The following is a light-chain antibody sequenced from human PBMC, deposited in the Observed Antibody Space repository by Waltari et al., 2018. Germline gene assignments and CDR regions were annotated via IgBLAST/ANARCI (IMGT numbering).Light chain of an antibody. J-gene: IGLJ1*01. CDR1: SNDVGGYGY. V-gene: IGLV2-14*01. CDR2: EVS. CDR3: SSHTSSVPHV. Sequence: QSALTQPASVSGSPGQSITISCTGTSNDVGGYGYVSWYQQYQGKAPNLIIYEVSYPPSGISTRFSGSKSGNTASLTISGLQAEDEADYYCSSHTSSVPHVFGTGTRVTVV.